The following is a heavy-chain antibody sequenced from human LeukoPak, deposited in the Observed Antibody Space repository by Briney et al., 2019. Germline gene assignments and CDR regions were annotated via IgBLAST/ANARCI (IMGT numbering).Heavy chain of an antibody. V-gene: IGHV3-7*01. CDR3: ARDQGSMIVVRTTSWYFDL. J-gene: IGHJ2*01. Sequence: GGSLRLSCAASGFTFSNYWMSWVRQAPGKGLEWVANINQDGSEIYYVDSVKGRFTISRDNAKNSLYLQINSLRAEDTAVYYCARDQGSMIVVRTTSWYFDLWGRGTLVTVSS. D-gene: IGHD3-22*01. CDR1: GFTFSNYW. CDR2: INQDGSEI.